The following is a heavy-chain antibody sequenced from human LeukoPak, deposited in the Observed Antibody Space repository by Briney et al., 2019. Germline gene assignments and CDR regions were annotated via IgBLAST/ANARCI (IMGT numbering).Heavy chain of an antibody. Sequence: SETLSLTCTVSGGSISSYYWSWIRQPPGKGLEWIGEINHSGSTNYNPSLKSQVTISVDTSKNQFSLKLSSVTAADTAVYYCARVGYFENWFDPWGQGTLVTVSS. CDR3: ARVGYFENWFDP. V-gene: IGHV4-34*01. D-gene: IGHD3-9*01. CDR2: INHSGST. J-gene: IGHJ5*02. CDR1: GGSISSYY.